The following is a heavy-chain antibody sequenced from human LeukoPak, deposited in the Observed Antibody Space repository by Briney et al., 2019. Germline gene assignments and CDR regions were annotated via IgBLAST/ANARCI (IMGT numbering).Heavy chain of an antibody. D-gene: IGHD5-18*01. Sequence: GGSLRLSCAASGFTFSSYWLSWVRQAPGKGLEWVANIKQDGSEKYSVDSVKGRFTISRDNAKNSLYQQMNSLRTEDTAVYYCARDVRGSVTSYFYYYMDVWGKGTTVTVSS. V-gene: IGHV3-7*01. CDR3: ARDVRGSVTSYFYYYMDV. CDR1: GFTFSSYW. J-gene: IGHJ6*03. CDR2: IKQDGSEK.